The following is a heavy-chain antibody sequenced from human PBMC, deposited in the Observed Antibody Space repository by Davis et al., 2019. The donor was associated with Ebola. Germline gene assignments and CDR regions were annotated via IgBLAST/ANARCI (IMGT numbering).Heavy chain of an antibody. D-gene: IGHD1-26*01. Sequence: SVQVSCKASGGTFSSYAISWVRQAPGQGLEWMGGIIPIFGTANYAQKFQGRVTITADESTSTAYMELSSLRSEDTAVYYCARDRVGATGGYYYYYGMDVWGQGTTVTVSS. CDR2: IIPIFGTA. CDR3: ARDRVGATGGYYYYYGMDV. J-gene: IGHJ6*02. V-gene: IGHV1-69*13. CDR1: GGTFSSYA.